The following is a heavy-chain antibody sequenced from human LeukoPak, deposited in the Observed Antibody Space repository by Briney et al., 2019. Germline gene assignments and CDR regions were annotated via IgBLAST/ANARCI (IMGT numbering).Heavy chain of an antibody. Sequence: ASVKVSCKASGYTFTGYYMHRVRQAPGQGLEWMGWINPNSGGTNYAQKFQGRVTMTRDTSISTAYMELSRLRSDDTAVYYCAREWDSGSYGWFRYWGQGTLVTVSS. J-gene: IGHJ4*02. V-gene: IGHV1-2*02. CDR2: INPNSGGT. CDR3: AREWDSGSYGWFRY. D-gene: IGHD1-26*01. CDR1: GYTFTGYY.